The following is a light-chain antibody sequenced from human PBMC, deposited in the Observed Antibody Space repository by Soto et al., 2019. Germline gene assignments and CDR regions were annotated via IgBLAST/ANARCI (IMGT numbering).Light chain of an antibody. CDR1: QSISSY. CDR3: QQSYSTPGT. CDR2: AAS. V-gene: IGKV1-39*01. J-gene: IGKJ1*01. Sequence: DIQMTQSPSSLSASLGDRVTITCRASQSISSYLNWYQQKPGKAPKLLIYAASSLQSGVPSRFSGSGSGTDFTLTISSLQPEDFATYYCQQSYSTPGTFGQGTKV.